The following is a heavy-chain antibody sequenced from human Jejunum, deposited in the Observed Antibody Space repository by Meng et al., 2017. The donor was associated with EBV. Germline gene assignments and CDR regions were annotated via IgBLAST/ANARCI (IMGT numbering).Heavy chain of an antibody. CDR3: AHKGSGSYPLDY. V-gene: IGHV2-5*02. J-gene: IGHJ4*02. D-gene: IGHD1-26*01. CDR2: IYWDDSR. Sequence: QITLTESGPNTVKPTQTLTLTCTVSGFSLSANGVGVAWIRQPPGKALEWLAVIYWDDSRLYSPSLRSRLTITKDTSKNQVVLIMTNMDPVDTATYYCAHKGSGSYPLDYWGQGTLVTVSS. CDR1: GFSLSANGVG.